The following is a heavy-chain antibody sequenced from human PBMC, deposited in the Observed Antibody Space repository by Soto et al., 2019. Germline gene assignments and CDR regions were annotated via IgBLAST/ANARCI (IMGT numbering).Heavy chain of an antibody. CDR2: INAGNGNT. D-gene: IGHD3-9*01. V-gene: IGHV1-3*01. CDR1: GYTFTSYA. J-gene: IGHJ6*03. Sequence: ASVKVSCKASGYTFTSYAIHWVRQAPGQRLEWIGWINAGNGNTKYSQKFQGRVTITRDTSASTAYMELSSLRSEDTAVYYCARSSPTNYDILTGYYPPPDYYSYMDVWGKGTTVTVSS. CDR3: ARSSPTNYDILTGYYPPPDYYSYMDV.